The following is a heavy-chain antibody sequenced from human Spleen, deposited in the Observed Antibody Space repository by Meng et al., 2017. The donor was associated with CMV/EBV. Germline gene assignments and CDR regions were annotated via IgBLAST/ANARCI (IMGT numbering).Heavy chain of an antibody. Sequence: GESLKISCAASGFTFSSYSMNWVRQAPGKGLEWVSSISSSSSYIYYADSVKGRFTISRDNAKNSLYLQMNSLRAEDTAVYYCARDNSPSGGGGGYYGDPIPLDYWGQGTLVTFSS. CDR1: GFTFSSYS. CDR2: ISSSSSYI. D-gene: IGHD4-17*01. CDR3: ARDNSPSGGGGGYYGDPIPLDY. V-gene: IGHV3-21*01. J-gene: IGHJ4*02.